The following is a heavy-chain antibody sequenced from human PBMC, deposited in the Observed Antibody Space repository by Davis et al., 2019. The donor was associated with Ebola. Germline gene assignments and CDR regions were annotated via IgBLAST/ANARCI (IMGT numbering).Heavy chain of an antibody. CDR1: GFTFSSYG. CDR3: AKPAAGTFDY. CDR2: ISYDGSNK. D-gene: IGHD6-13*01. J-gene: IGHJ4*02. V-gene: IGHV3-30*18. Sequence: GGSLRLSCAASGFTFSSYGMHWVRQAPGKGLEWVAVISYDGSNKYYADSVKGRFTISRDNSKNTLYLQMNSLRAEDTAVYYCAKPAAGTFDYWGQGTLVTVSS.